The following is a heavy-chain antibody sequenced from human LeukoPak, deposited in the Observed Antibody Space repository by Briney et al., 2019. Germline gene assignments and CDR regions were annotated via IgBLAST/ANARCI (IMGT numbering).Heavy chain of an antibody. CDR2: VSYDGTDT. CDR3: VGVSGFCTNGVCPSFDP. V-gene: IGHV3-30*09. CDR1: GFTFTNYA. Sequence: PGRSLRLSCAASGFTFTNYAMNWVRQAPGKGLEWVATVSYDGTDTSYADSVKGRFAIFRDNSKNTLYLQMNSLRTEDTAVYYCVGVSGFCTNGVCPSFDPWGQGTLVTVSS. J-gene: IGHJ5*02. D-gene: IGHD2-8*01.